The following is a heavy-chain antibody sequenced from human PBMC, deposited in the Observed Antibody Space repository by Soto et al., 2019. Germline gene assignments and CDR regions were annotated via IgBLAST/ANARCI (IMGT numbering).Heavy chain of an antibody. CDR2: IYYSGST. CDR3: ATNDRALAGYVDY. D-gene: IGHD6-19*01. Sequence: SSETLSLTCTVSGGSISSTIYYWGWIRQPPGKGLEWIGSIYYSGSTYYNPSLTSRVTISVDTSKNQFSLRLGSVTAADTAVYYCATNDRALAGYVDYWGQGTLVTVSS. V-gene: IGHV4-39*01. J-gene: IGHJ4*02. CDR1: GGSISSTIYY.